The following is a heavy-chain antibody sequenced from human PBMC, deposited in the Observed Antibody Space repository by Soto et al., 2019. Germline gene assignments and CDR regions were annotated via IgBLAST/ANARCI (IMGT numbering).Heavy chain of an antibody. CDR1: GDSVSSNSVG. Sequence: VQLQQSGTGLVKPSQTLSLTCAISGDSVSSNSVGWNWIRQSPSRGLEWLGVTYFRSKWYNASAISLKSRIPINPDTSRNQFSLQLNSVTPEDTAVYYCGGGYRWAVDFWGQGTLVTVSS. D-gene: IGHD2-8*02. V-gene: IGHV6-1*01. CDR2: TYFRSKWYN. CDR3: GGGYRWAVDF. J-gene: IGHJ4*02.